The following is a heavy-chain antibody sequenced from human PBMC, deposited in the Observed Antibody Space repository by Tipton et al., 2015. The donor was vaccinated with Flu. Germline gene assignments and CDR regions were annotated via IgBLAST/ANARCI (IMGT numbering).Heavy chain of an antibody. V-gene: IGHV4-59*13. CDR3: ARGVRPINMVGGVINWFDP. J-gene: IGHJ5*02. D-gene: IGHD3-10*01. CDR2: IHYTGST. CDR1: GGSISSYY. Sequence: TLSLTCNVSGGSISSYYWSWIRQPPGKGLEWIGCIHYTGSTKYNPSLKSRVTLSVDTSKNQFSLKVTSVTAADTAVYFCARGVRPINMVGGVINWFDPWGQGTLVTVSS.